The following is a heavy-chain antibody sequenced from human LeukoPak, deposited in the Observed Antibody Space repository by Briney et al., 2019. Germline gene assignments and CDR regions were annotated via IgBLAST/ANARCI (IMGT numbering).Heavy chain of an antibody. Sequence: ASVKVSCKASGYTFTSYDINWVRQATGQGLEWMGWMNPNSGNTGYAQKFQGRVTMTGNTSISTAYMELSSLRSEDTAVYYCARGGDYEATGYYYGMDVWGQGTTVTVSS. CDR2: MNPNSGNT. J-gene: IGHJ6*02. D-gene: IGHD4-17*01. V-gene: IGHV1-8*01. CDR1: GYTFTSYD. CDR3: ARGGDYEATGYYYGMDV.